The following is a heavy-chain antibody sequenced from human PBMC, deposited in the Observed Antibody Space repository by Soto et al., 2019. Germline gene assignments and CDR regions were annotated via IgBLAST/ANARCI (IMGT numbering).Heavy chain of an antibody. CDR3: VRSAHQRENYYGLDV. CDR1: GYTFSTYY. CDR2: ISPSGGST. D-gene: IGHD1-26*01. Sequence: QVQLVQSGAEVKKPGASVKISCKASGYTFSTYYMHWVRQAPGQGLEWMAIISPSGGSTTYPQKFQGRVTMIRDTSTGSVYMELSSLRAEDTAVYYCVRSAHQRENYYGLDVWGQGTTVTVSS. J-gene: IGHJ6*02. V-gene: IGHV1-46*01.